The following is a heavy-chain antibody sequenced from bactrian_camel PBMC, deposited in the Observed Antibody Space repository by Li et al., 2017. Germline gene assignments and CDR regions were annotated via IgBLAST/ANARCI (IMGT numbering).Heavy chain of an antibody. CDR3: VTGGTPYGGGSGY. J-gene: IGHJ6*01. D-gene: IGHD7*01. V-gene: IGHV3S54*01. Sequence: QLVESGGGSVQPGGSLNLSCAASGYDYTAISMAWFRQAPGKEREGVACVYIGVESTYNTFYTDSVKGRFTISQDNAKNTLYLRMNSLESEDTAVYYCVTGGTPYGGGSGYWGQGTQVTVS. CDR1: GYDYTAIS. CDR2: VYIGVESTYNT.